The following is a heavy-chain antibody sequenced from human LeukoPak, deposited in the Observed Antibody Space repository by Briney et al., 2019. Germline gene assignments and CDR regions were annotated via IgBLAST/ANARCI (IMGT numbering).Heavy chain of an antibody. CDR2: ISAYNGNT. CDR1: GYTFTSYA. J-gene: IGHJ5*02. V-gene: IGHV1-18*01. Sequence: WASVKVSCKASGYTFTSYAMNWVRQAPGQGLEWMGWISAYNGNTNYAQKLQGRVTMTTDTSTSTAHMELRSLRSDDTAVYYCARDFLPDWFDPWGQGTLVTVSS. CDR3: ARDFLPDWFDP. D-gene: IGHD2/OR15-2a*01.